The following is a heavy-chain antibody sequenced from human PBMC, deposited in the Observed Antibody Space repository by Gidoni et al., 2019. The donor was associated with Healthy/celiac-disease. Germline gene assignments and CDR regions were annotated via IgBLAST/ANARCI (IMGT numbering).Heavy chain of an antibody. J-gene: IGHJ4*02. Sequence: EVQLVESGGGLVQPGGSLRLSCDSSGFPFSSYAMSWVRQAPGKGLEWVSAISGSGGSTYYADSVKGRFTISRDNSKNTLYLQMNSLRAEDTAVYYCAKSRELLHGSWGFDYWGQGTLVTVSS. CDR1: GFPFSSYA. CDR3: AKSRELLHGSWGFDY. V-gene: IGHV3-23*04. CDR2: ISGSGGST. D-gene: IGHD1-26*01.